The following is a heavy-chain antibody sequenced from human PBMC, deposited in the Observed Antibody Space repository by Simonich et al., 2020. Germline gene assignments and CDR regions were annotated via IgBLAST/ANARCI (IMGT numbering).Heavy chain of an antibody. CDR3: ARRPRLTNFADAFDI. V-gene: IGHV4-39*01. CDR2: IYYSGST. D-gene: IGHD4-4*01. J-gene: IGHJ3*02. Sequence: QLQLQESGPGLVKPSETLSLTCTVSGGSISSSSYYWGWIRQPPGKGLEWIGRIYYSGSTYYHPSLKCRVTISVDTSKNQFTLNLSSVTAADTAVYYCARRPRLTNFADAFDIWGQGTMVTVSS. CDR1: GGSISSSSYY.